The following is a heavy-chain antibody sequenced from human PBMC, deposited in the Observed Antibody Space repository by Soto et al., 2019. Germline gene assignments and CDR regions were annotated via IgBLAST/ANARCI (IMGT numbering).Heavy chain of an antibody. D-gene: IGHD3-22*01. V-gene: IGHV4-59*01. CDR2: IYYSGST. Sequence: SETLSLTCTVSGGSISSYYWSWIRQPPGKGLEWIGYIYYSGSTNYNPSLKSRVTISVDTSKNQFSLKLSSVTAADTAVYYCARDRADYYDSSGYRFFDYWGQGTLVTVSS. CDR3: ARDRADYYDSSGYRFFDY. CDR1: GGSISSYY. J-gene: IGHJ4*02.